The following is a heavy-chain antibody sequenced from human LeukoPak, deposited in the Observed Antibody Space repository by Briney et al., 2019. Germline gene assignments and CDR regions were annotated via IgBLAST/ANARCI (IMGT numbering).Heavy chain of an antibody. V-gene: IGHV3-74*01. J-gene: IGHJ4*02. CDR1: GFTFSTYW. D-gene: IGHD3-22*01. CDR2: IKGDGSDI. CDR3: AKGRDRATYYYDSSGYPSDY. Sequence: GGSLRLSCAASGFTFSTYWMHWVRQAPGKGLVWVSRIKGDGSDILYGDSVKGRFTISRDNAKNTLYLQMNSLRPEDTAIYYCAKGRDRATYYYDSSGYPSDYWGQGTLVTVSS.